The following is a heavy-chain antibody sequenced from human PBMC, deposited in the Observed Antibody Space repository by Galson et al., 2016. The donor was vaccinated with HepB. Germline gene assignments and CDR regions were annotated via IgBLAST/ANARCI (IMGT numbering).Heavy chain of an antibody. Sequence: SLRLSCAAPGFTVNTDYISIVRQAPGKGLEWHSVIYPGGDTYYTDSVRGRFIVSTDAAKKTLFFQMNSLRAEDTAVYYCSKDPFQSCGSWGLGTLVTVSS. CDR1: GFTVNTDY. V-gene: IGHV3-53*01. CDR2: IYPGGDT. CDR3: SKDPFQSCGS. D-gene: IGHD2-15*01. J-gene: IGHJ5*02.